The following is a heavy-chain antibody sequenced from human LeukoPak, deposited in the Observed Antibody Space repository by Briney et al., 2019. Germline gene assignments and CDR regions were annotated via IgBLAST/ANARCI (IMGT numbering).Heavy chain of an antibody. CDR3: AKDVSGSIDS. CDR2: ISGDGGRT. V-gene: IGHV3-43*02. Sequence: GGSPRLSCTASGFPFIDYSMNWVRQAPGKGLEWVSIISGDGGRTSYADSVKGRVTISRDNSKNSLYLQMNSLRTEDTAFYYCAKDVSGSIDSWGQGTLVTVSS. D-gene: IGHD5/OR15-5a*01. CDR1: GFPFIDYS. J-gene: IGHJ4*02.